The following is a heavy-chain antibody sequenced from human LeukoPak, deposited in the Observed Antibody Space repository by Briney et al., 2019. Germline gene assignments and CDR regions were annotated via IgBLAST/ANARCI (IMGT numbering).Heavy chain of an antibody. CDR3: ARVHYDILTGYYTPLFDY. V-gene: IGHV1-2*02. J-gene: IGHJ4*02. CDR2: INPNSGGT. D-gene: IGHD3-9*01. Sequence: ASVKVSCKASGYTFTGYYMHWVRQAPGQGLEWMGWINPNSGGTNYAQKFQGRVTMTRDTSISTAYMELSRLRSDDTAVYYCARVHYDILTGYYTPLFDYWGRGTLVTVSS. CDR1: GYTFTGYY.